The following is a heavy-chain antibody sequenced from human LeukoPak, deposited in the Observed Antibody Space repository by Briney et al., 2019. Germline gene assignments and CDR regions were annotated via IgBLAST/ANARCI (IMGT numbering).Heavy chain of an antibody. V-gene: IGHV4-39*07. Sequence: SETLSLTCTVSGGSISSSSYYWGWIRQPPGKGLEWIGSIYHSGSTNYNPSLKSRVTISVDKSKNQFSLKLSSVTAADTAVYYCASGTSYYYGSGSYSSNFDYWGQGTLVTVSS. CDR2: IYHSGST. D-gene: IGHD3-10*01. J-gene: IGHJ4*02. CDR1: GGSISSSSYY. CDR3: ASGTSYYYGSGSYSSNFDY.